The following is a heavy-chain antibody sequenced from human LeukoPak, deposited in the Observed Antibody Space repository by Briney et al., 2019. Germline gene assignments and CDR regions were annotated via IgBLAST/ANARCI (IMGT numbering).Heavy chain of an antibody. J-gene: IGHJ4*02. CDR3: ARRDPIYDFWSGGDY. CDR2: ISSSSNVI. D-gene: IGHD3-3*01. V-gene: IGHV3-48*01. Sequence: GGSLRLSCAASGFIFNSYAFNWVRQAPGKGLEWVSYISSSSNVIYYTDSVKGRFTISRDNARNLLSLQMNSLRAEDTAVYYCARRDPIYDFWSGGDYWGQGSLVTVSS. CDR1: GFIFNSYA.